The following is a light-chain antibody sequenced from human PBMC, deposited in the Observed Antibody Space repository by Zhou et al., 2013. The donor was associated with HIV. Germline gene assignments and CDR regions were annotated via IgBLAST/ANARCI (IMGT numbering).Light chain of an antibody. Sequence: DIQMTQSPSTLSASVGDRVTIACRASQSVSVWLAWYQQKPGRAPNLLIYAASTLQSGVPSRFSGSGSGRDFTLTISGLRPEDFATYYCQKYGTAPRTFGQGTKVVIK. J-gene: IGKJ1*01. V-gene: IGKV1-5*01. CDR2: AAS. CDR1: QSVSVW. CDR3: QKYGTAPRT.